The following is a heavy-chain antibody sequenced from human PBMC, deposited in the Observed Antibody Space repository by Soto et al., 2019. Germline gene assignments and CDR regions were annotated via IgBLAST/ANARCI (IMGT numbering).Heavy chain of an antibody. J-gene: IGHJ5*02. CDR1: GYSFTHYG. D-gene: IGHD6-13*01. CDR2: INTYNGNT. Sequence: GASVKVSCKTSGYSFTHYGITWVRQAPGQGLEWMGWINTYNGNTNYAQKLQGRVTMTTDTSTSTAYMELRSLRSDDTAVYYCAREPAAGDWFDPWGQGTLVTVSS. V-gene: IGHV1-18*01. CDR3: AREPAAGDWFDP.